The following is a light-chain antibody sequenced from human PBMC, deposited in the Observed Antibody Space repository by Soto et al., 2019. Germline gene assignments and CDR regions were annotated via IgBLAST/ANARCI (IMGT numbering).Light chain of an antibody. CDR1: QSISSY. V-gene: IGKV1-39*01. Sequence: DIQMTQSPSSLFASVGDRVTITCRASQSISSYLNWYQQKPGQAPKLLIYAASSLQSGVPSRFSGSGSGTDFTITIRSLQPEDFATYYCQQSYTLWTFGQGTQVDI. J-gene: IGKJ1*01. CDR2: AAS. CDR3: QQSYTLWT.